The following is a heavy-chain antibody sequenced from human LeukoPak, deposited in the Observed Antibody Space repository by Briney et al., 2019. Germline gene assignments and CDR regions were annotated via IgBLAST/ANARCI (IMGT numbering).Heavy chain of an antibody. V-gene: IGHV4-34*01. CDR3: ARETSAAGEFDY. J-gene: IGHJ4*02. CDR2: INHSGST. CDR1: GGSFSGYY. Sequence: SETPSLTCAVYGGSFSGYYWSWMRQPPGKGLEWIGEINHSGSTNYNPSLKSRVTISVDTSKNQFSLKLSSVTAADTAVYYCARETSAAGEFDYRGQGTLVTVSS. D-gene: IGHD6-13*01.